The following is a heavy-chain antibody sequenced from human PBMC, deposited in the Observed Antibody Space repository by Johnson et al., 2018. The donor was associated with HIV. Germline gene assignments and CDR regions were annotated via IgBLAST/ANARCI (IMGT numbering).Heavy chain of an antibody. CDR3: ARGIDGSAQNSDAFDN. CDR2: ISYDGSNK. CDR1: GFTFSSYG. V-gene: IGHV3-30*03. Sequence: QVQLVESGGGVVQPGRSLRLSCAASGFTFSSYGMHWVRQAPGKGLEWVAVISYDGSNKYYAVSVKGRFTLLRDNSKNTLYLQMNSLRGEDTGVYYCARGIDGSAQNSDAFDNWGQGTMVTVSS. D-gene: IGHD5-24*01. J-gene: IGHJ3*02.